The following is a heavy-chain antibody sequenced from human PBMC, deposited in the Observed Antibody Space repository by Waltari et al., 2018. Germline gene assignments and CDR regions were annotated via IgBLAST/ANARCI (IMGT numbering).Heavy chain of an antibody. D-gene: IGHD1-26*01. CDR1: GYSISSGYY. Sequence: QVQLQESGPGLVKPSETLSLTCTVSGYSISSGYYWGWLRQPPGKGLEWIGSIYHSGSTYYNPSLKSRVTISVDTSKNQFSLKLSSVTAADTAVYYCARANSGAIYYYMDVWGKGTTVTVSS. CDR3: ARANSGAIYYYMDV. CDR2: IYHSGST. V-gene: IGHV4-38-2*02. J-gene: IGHJ6*03.